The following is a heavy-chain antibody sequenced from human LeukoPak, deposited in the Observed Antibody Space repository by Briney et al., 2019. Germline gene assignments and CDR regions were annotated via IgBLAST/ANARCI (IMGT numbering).Heavy chain of an antibody. Sequence: GGALRLSCAASGFTFSRYEMNWVRQAPAKGLDGVSYISSSGSTIYYADSVKGRFTISRDNAKNSLYLQMNSLRAEDTAVYYCAELGITMIEGVWGKGTTVTISS. V-gene: IGHV3-48*03. J-gene: IGHJ6*04. D-gene: IGHD3-22*01. CDR2: ISSSGSTI. CDR1: GFTFSRYE. CDR3: AELGITMIEGV.